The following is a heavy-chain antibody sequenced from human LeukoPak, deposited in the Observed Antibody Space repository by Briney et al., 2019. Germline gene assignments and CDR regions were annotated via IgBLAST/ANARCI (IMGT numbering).Heavy chain of an antibody. V-gene: IGHV1-69*06. J-gene: IGHJ4*02. Sequence: GASVKVSCKASGGTFSSYAISWVRQAPGQGLEWMGGIIPIFGTANYAQKFQGRVTITADKSTSTAYMELSSLRSEDTAVYYCARDFREHSSSWKNFDYWGQGTLVTVSS. CDR2: IIPIFGTA. CDR3: ARDFREHSSSWKNFDY. D-gene: IGHD6-13*01. CDR1: GGTFSSYA.